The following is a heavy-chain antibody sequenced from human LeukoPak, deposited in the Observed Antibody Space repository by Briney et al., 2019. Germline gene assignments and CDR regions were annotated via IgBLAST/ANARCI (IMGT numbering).Heavy chain of an antibody. Sequence: PSETLSLTCTVSGGSISSSSYYWGWIRQPPGKGLEWIGSIHYSGSTYYNPSLKSRVTISVDTSKNQFSLKLSSVTAADTAVYYCARQHVRYAFDIWGQGTMVTVSS. D-gene: IGHD3-16*01. V-gene: IGHV4-39*01. CDR3: ARQHVRYAFDI. CDR2: IHYSGST. J-gene: IGHJ3*02. CDR1: GGSISSSSYY.